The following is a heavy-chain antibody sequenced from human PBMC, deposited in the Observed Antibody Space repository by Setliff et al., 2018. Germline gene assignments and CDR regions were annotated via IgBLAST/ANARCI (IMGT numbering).Heavy chain of an antibody. CDR3: ARDLGHGGDSDY. CDR2: IGHTGSI. Sequence: LSLTCTVSGYSISSGYIWGWIRQPPGKGLEWVGNIGHTGSINYNPSLKSRLTTSRDTSKNQVSLKLNSVTATDTAVYYCARDLGHGGDSDYWGQGILVTISS. J-gene: IGHJ4*02. V-gene: IGHV4-38-2*02. CDR1: GYSISSGYI. D-gene: IGHD2-21*01.